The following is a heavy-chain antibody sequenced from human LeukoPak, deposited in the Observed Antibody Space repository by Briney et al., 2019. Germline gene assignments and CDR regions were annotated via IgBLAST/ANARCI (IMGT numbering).Heavy chain of an antibody. V-gene: IGHV4-34*01. CDR1: GGSLSGYY. CDR3: ARIPRGGSYYPMFDP. D-gene: IGHD1-26*01. Sequence: SETLSLTCAVYGGSLSGYYWSWIRQPPGKGLEWIGEINHSGSTNYNPSLKSRVTISVDTSKNQFSLKLSSVTAADTAVYYCARIPRGGSYYPMFDPWGQGTLVTVSS. CDR2: INHSGST. J-gene: IGHJ5*02.